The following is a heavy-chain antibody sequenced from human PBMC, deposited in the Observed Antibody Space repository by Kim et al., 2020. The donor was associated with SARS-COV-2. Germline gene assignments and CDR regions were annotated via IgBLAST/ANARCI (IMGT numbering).Heavy chain of an antibody. Sequence: GGSLRLSCAASGFTFSSYAMSWVRQAPGKGLEWVSAISGSGGSTYYADSVKGRFTISRDNSKNTLYLQMNSLRAEDTAVYYCAKPYSSGWYFGLGSGYFDLWGRGTLVTVSS. V-gene: IGHV3-23*01. J-gene: IGHJ2*01. CDR1: GFTFSSYA. CDR3: AKPYSSGWYFGLGSGYFDL. D-gene: IGHD6-19*01. CDR2: ISGSGGST.